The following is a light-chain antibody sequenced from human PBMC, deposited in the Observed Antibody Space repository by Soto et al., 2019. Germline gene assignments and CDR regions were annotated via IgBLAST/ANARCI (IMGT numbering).Light chain of an antibody. V-gene: IGLV2-8*01. Sequence: QSALTQPPTASGCRGQSVTISCAGTINDVGGYNYVSWYQQHPGKVPQLMIYQVTKRPSGVPDRFSASKSDTTASLTISGLQAEDEGDYYCMSYAGGNRFVFGTGTKATVL. J-gene: IGLJ1*01. CDR2: QVT. CDR3: MSYAGGNRFV. CDR1: INDVGGYNY.